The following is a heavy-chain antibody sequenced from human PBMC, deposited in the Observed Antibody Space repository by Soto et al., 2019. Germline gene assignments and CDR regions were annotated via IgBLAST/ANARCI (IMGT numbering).Heavy chain of an antibody. CDR3: LKLYDYVWGEPGGWFIDY. CDR1: GFTFSSYA. V-gene: IGHV3-23*01. J-gene: IGHJ4*02. CDR2: ISGSGGST. Sequence: GGSLRLSCAASGFTFSSYAMSWVRQAPGKGLEWVSAISGSGGSTYYADSVKGRFTISRDNSKNTLYLQMNSLRAEDTAVYYCLKLYDYVWGEPGGWFIDYWGQGTLVTVSS. D-gene: IGHD3-16*01.